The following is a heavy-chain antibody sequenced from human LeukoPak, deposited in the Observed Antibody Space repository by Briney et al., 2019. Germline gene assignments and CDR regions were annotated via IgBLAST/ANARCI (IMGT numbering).Heavy chain of an antibody. Sequence: PSETLSLTCTVSGGSISSYYWSWIRQPPGKGLEWIGYIYYSGSTNYNPSLKGQVTISVDTSKNQFSLKLSSVTAADTAVYYCAGGGNYDILTGYQGYWGQGTLVTVSS. CDR1: GGSISSYY. D-gene: IGHD3-9*01. CDR2: IYYSGST. V-gene: IGHV4-59*01. CDR3: AGGGNYDILTGYQGY. J-gene: IGHJ4*02.